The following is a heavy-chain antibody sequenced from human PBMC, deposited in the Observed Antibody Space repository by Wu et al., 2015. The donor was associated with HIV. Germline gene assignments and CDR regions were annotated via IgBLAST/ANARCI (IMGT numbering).Heavy chain of an antibody. V-gene: IGHV1-18*01. CDR1: GYSFTSYG. D-gene: IGHD3-10*01. Sequence: QVQLVQSGAEVKKPGASVKVSCKASGYSFTSYGISWVRQAPGQGLEWMGWISVYNGNTNYAQKLQGRVTMTTDTSTSTAYMELRSLRSDDTAVYYCARVGGSGSYNPTNWMDVWGQGTTVTVSS. J-gene: IGHJ6*02. CDR2: ISVYNGNT. CDR3: ARVGGSGSYNPTNWMDV.